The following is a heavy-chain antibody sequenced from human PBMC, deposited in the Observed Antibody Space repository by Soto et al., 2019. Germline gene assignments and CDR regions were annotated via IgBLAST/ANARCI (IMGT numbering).Heavy chain of an antibody. CDR2: ISAYKTNI. D-gene: IGHD3-10*01. CDR1: GYTFPDDG. CDR3: VRDLDGSVASYTDF. Sequence: ASVTVSCRASGYTFPDDGITWVRQAPGQGLEWMGWISAYKTNIKYAQKFQGRVTLTTDTSTSTAYMELRSLRSDDTAIYYCVRDLDGSVASYTDFWGQGTLVTVAS. J-gene: IGHJ4*02. V-gene: IGHV1-18*01.